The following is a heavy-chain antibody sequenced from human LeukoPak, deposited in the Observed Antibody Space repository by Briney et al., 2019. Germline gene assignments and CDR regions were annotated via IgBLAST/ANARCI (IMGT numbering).Heavy chain of an antibody. CDR2: IIPIFGTA. Sequence: SVKVSCKASGGTFSSYAISWVRQAPGQGLEWMGGIIPIFGTANYAQKFQGRVTVTADESTSTAYMELSSLRSEDTAVYYCARARRGEYQLLHFDYWGQGTLVTVSS. CDR1: GGTFSSYA. D-gene: IGHD2-2*01. J-gene: IGHJ4*02. V-gene: IGHV1-69*13. CDR3: ARARRGEYQLLHFDY.